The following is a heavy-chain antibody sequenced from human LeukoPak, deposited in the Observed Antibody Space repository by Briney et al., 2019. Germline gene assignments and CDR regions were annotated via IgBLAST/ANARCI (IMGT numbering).Heavy chain of an antibody. Sequence: AGGSLRLSCAASGFTFSSYGMHWVRQAPGKGLEWVAGIWEDGSHIHYADSVKGRFTISRDNSKNTLYLQMDSLRAEDTAVYYCARVGYNSGWYEYWGQGTLVTVSS. J-gene: IGHJ4*02. D-gene: IGHD6-19*01. CDR3: ARVGYNSGWYEY. CDR2: IWEDGSHI. V-gene: IGHV3-33*01. CDR1: GFTFSSYG.